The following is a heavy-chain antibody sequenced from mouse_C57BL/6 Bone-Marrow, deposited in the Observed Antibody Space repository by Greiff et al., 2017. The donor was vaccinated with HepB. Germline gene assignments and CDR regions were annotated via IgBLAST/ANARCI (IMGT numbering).Heavy chain of an antibody. CDR2: IDPETGGT. CDR1: GYTFTDYE. J-gene: IGHJ3*01. CDR3: TRSDDGYYRYWFAY. Sequence: QVQLQQSGAELVGPGASVTLSCKASGYTFTDYEMHWVKQTPVHGLEWIGAIDPETGGTAYNQKFKGKAILTADKSSSTAYMELRSLTSEDSAVYYCTRSDDGYYRYWFAYWGQGTLVTVSA. D-gene: IGHD2-3*01. V-gene: IGHV1-15*01.